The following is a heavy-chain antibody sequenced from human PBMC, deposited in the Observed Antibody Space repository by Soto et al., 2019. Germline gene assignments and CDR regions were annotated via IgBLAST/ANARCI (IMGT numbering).Heavy chain of an antibody. Sequence: EVRLVESGGGLVQPGKSLRLSCAASGFTFGDFAMHWVRQTPGKGLEWVAVISRNSGAVDYADSVKGRFTISRDDAKNSLYLQISSLITDDTALYFCAKGHTEYPRTSFEFDVWGQGSLITVSS. J-gene: IGHJ4*02. V-gene: IGHV3-9*01. CDR3: AKGHTEYPRTSFEFDV. CDR1: GFTFGDFA. D-gene: IGHD2-2*01. CDR2: ISRNSGAV.